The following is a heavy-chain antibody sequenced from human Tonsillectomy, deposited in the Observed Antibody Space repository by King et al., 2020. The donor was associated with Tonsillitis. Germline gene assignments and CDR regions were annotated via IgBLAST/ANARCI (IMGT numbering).Heavy chain of an antibody. CDR2: IIPIFGTA. Sequence: QLVQSGAEVKKPGSSVKVSCKASGGTFSSYAISWVRQAPGQGLEWMGGIIPIFGTANYAQKFQGRVTITADESTSTVYMELSSLRSEATAVYYCTRSPPIYYYDSSGSNDYWGQGTLVTVSS. D-gene: IGHD3-22*01. V-gene: IGHV1-69*01. CDR1: GGTFSSYA. CDR3: TRSPPIYYYDSSGSNDY. J-gene: IGHJ4*02.